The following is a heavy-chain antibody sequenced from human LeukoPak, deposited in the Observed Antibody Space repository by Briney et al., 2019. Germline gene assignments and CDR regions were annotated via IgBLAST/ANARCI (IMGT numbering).Heavy chain of an antibody. CDR2: IIPIFGPA. J-gene: IGHJ5*02. Sequence: ASVKVSCKASGGTFSSYAISWVRQPPGQGLEWMGGIIPIFGPAHYAQKFQGRVTITADESTSTAYMELSSLRSEDTAVYYCARDPPANYYGSGSYYRNWFDPWGQGTLVTVSS. CDR1: GGTFSSYA. V-gene: IGHV1-69*13. CDR3: ARDPPANYYGSGSYYRNWFDP. D-gene: IGHD3-10*01.